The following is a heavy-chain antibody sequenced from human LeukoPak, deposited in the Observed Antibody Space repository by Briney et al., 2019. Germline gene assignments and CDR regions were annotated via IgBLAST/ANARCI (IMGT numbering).Heavy chain of an antibody. CDR2: IRYDGSNK. J-gene: IGHJ3*02. CDR3: AKGLPRELLLGAFDI. CDR1: GFTFSSYG. D-gene: IGHD1-26*01. V-gene: IGHV3-30*02. Sequence: GGSLRLSCAASGFTFSSYGIHWVRQAPGKGLEWVSFIRYDGSNKYYADSVKGRFTISRDNSKNTLYLQMNSLRAEDTAVYYCAKGLPRELLLGAFDIWGQGTMVTVSS.